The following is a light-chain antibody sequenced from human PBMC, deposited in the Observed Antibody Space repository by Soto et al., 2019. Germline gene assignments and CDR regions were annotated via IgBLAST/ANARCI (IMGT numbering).Light chain of an antibody. Sequence: QSALTQPASVSGSPGQSITISCSGTSSDVGSYDHVAWYQQFPGKTPKLMIYEVSERPSGVPDRFSGSKSGNTAFLTVSGLQAEDGADYYCLSYADTAYVFGTGTKVTVL. CDR3: LSYADTAYV. J-gene: IGLJ1*01. V-gene: IGLV2-8*01. CDR1: SSDVGSYDH. CDR2: EVS.